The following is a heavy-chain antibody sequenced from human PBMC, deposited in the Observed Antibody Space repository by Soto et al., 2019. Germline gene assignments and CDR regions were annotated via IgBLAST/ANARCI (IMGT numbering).Heavy chain of an antibody. CDR2: FSGSDDRA. Sequence: PGGSLRLSCAASGFSVTTYGMKWVRQAPGKGPEWVSGFSGSDDRAFYADSVKGRFTISRDSSENTVYLQMNSLRAEDTAVYYCAKDPDGLLTGYFPYWGQGTLVTVSS. D-gene: IGHD3-9*01. CDR3: AKDPDGLLTGYFPY. V-gene: IGHV3-23*01. CDR1: GFSVTTYG. J-gene: IGHJ4*02.